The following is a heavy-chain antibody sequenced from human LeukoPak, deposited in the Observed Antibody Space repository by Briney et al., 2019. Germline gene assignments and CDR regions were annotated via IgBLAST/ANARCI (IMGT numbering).Heavy chain of an antibody. J-gene: IGHJ1*01. CDR2: ILSSGST. CDR3: ARDPGHCSSTSCYDEYFQH. Sequence: SEALSLTCTVSGGSISNYYWNWIRQPPGKGLEWIGYILSSGSTHHNPSLTSRISLSVDTSKNQFSLKLSSVTAADTAVYYCARDPGHCSSTSCYDEYFQHWGQGTLVTVSS. CDR1: GGSISNYY. V-gene: IGHV4-4*09. D-gene: IGHD2-2*01.